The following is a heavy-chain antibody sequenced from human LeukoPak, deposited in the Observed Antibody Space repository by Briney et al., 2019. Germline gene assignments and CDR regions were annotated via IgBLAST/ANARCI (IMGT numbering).Heavy chain of an antibody. CDR1: GGSFSGYY. CDR3: ARDTYYTSGTYYIDYFDS. J-gene: IGHJ4*02. D-gene: IGHD3-10*01. CDR2: INHSGST. Sequence: SETLSLTCAVYGGSFSGYYWSWIRQPPGKGLEWIGEINHSGSTNYNPSLKSRVTISVDTSKNQFSLKLSSVTAADTAVYFCARDTYYTSGTYYIDYFDSWGQGALVTVSS. V-gene: IGHV4-34*01.